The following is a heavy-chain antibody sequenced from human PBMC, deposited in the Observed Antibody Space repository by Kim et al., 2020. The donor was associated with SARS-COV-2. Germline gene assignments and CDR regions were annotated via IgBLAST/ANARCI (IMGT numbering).Heavy chain of an antibody. Sequence: GGSLRLSCAASGFTFSSYSMNWVRQAPGKGLEWVSSISSSSSNIYYADSVKGRFTISRDNAKNSLYLQMNSLRAEDTAVYYCAREQGYDILTGYYIPMDVWGQGTTVTVSS. CDR1: GFTFSSYS. V-gene: IGHV3-21*01. J-gene: IGHJ6*02. CDR3: AREQGYDILTGYYIPMDV. CDR2: ISSSSSNI. D-gene: IGHD3-9*01.